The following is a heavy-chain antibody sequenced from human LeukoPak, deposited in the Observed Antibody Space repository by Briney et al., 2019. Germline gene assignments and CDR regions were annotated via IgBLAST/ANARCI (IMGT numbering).Heavy chain of an antibody. J-gene: IGHJ4*02. Sequence: GGSLRLSCAASGCSSSSYATRWVRPAPGGGREWVSTISGSGGSKYYAGSVKGRFTSSRDSSKNTLYLQMNSLRAEDTAVYYCAKDRTYYYESRGYFDYWGQGTLVTVSS. V-gene: IGHV3-23*01. CDR3: AKDRTYYYESRGYFDY. D-gene: IGHD3-22*01. CDR1: GCSSSSYA. CDR2: ISGSGGSK.